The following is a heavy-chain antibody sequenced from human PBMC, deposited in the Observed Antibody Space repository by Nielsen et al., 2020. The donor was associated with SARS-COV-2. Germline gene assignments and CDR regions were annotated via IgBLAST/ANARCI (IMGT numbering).Heavy chain of an antibody. J-gene: IGHJ4*02. V-gene: IGHV1-2*04. D-gene: IGHD6-19*01. Sequence: ASVKVSCKASGYTFTGYYMHWVRQAPGQGLEWMGWINPNSGGTNYAQKFQGWVTMTRDTSISTAYMELSRLRSDDTAVYYCARDFRGWAGEGFDYWGQGTLVTVSS. CDR3: ARDFRGWAGEGFDY. CDR2: INPNSGGT. CDR1: GYTFTGYY.